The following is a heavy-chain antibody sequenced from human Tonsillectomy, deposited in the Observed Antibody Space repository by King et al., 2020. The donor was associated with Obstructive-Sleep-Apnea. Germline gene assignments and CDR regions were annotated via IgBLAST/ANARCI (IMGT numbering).Heavy chain of an antibody. CDR2: IYYSGST. CDR3: ASGLAYDSSPWLFDY. J-gene: IGHJ4*02. V-gene: IGHV4-31*03. D-gene: IGHD3-22*01. Sequence: VQLQESGPGLVKPSQTLSLTCTVSGGSISSGGYYWSWIRQHPGKGLEWMGYIYYSGSTSYNPSLKIRVTISVDTSKNQFSLKLSSVTAADTAVYYCASGLAYDSSPWLFDYWGQGTLVTVSS. CDR1: GGSISSGGYY.